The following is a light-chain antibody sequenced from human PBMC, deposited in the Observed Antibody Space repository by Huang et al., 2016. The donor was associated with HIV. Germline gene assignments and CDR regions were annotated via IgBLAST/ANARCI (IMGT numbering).Light chain of an antibody. V-gene: IGKV1-33*01. CDR3: QHFDNLALT. Sequence: DIQMTQSPSSLSASVGDRVTITCQASQDISNYLNWYQQKPGKAPTPLIYDASNLETGVPSRFSGSGSGTDFTFTISSLQPEDIATYYCQHFDNLALTFGGGTKVQIK. J-gene: IGKJ4*01. CDR2: DAS. CDR1: QDISNY.